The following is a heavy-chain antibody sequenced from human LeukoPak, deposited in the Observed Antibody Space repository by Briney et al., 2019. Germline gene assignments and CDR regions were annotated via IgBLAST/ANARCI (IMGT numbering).Heavy chain of an antibody. CDR3: ARGNWFDP. CDR1: GFTFRNYD. CDR2: IRYDGSIQ. J-gene: IGHJ5*02. V-gene: IGHV3-30*02. Sequence: GGSLRLSCAASGFTFRNYDMSWVRQTPGKGLEWVAFIRYDGSIQYYADSAKGRFTISRDNAKNSLYLQMNSLRAEDTAVYYCARGNWFDPWGQGTLVTVSS.